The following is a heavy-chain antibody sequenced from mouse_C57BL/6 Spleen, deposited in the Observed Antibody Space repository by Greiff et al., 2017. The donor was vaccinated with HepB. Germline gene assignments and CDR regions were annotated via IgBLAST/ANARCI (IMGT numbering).Heavy chain of an antibody. CDR2: IYPGSGNT. CDR1: GYTFTDYY. J-gene: IGHJ1*03. CDR3: ARNDGYYRYFDV. V-gene: IGHV1-76*01. D-gene: IGHD2-3*01. Sequence: QVQLQQSGAELVRPGASVKLSCKASGYTFTDYYINWVKQRPGQGLEWIARIYPGSGNTYYNEKFKGKATLTAEKSSSTAYMQLSSLTSEDSAVYFCARNDGYYRYFDVWGTGTTVTVSS.